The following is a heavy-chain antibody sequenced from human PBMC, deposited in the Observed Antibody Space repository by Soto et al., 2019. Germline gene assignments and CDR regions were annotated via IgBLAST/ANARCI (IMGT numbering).Heavy chain of an antibody. Sequence: GGSLRLSCAASGFTFSSYGMHWVRQAPGKGLEWVAVIWYDGSNKYYADSVKGRFTISRDNSKNTLYLQMNSLRAEDTAVYYCASARGTHSSGWYCFDYWGQGTLVTVSS. D-gene: IGHD6-19*01. CDR1: GFTFSSYG. J-gene: IGHJ4*02. CDR2: IWYDGSNK. CDR3: ASARGTHSSGWYCFDY. V-gene: IGHV3-33*01.